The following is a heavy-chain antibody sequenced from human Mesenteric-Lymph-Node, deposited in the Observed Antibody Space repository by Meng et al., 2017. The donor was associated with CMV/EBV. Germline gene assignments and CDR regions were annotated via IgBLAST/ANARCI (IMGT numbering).Heavy chain of an antibody. D-gene: IGHD6-19*01. CDR3: AKGAEQWLVRWVDY. CDR2: INSDGSST. CDR1: GFTFSSYW. J-gene: IGHJ4*02. V-gene: IGHV3-74*01. Sequence: GESLKISCAASGFTFSSYWMHWVRQAPGKGLVWVSRINSDGSSTSYADSVKGRFTISRDNSKNTLYLQMNSLRAEDTAVYYCAKGAEQWLVRWVDYWGQGTLVTVSS.